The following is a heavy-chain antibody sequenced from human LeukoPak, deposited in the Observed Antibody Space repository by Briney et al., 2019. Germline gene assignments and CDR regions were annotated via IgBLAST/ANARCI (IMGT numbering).Heavy chain of an antibody. Sequence: SETLSLTCTVSGGSMNDYYWTWVRQPPGKGLEWIGYIFDIGNTNYNPSLKSRVTISLDTSKEQFSLRLNSVTAADTAVYYCAKGMMPDWFDPWGQGTLVTVSS. D-gene: IGHD2-2*01. CDR1: GGSMNDYY. V-gene: IGHV4-59*01. CDR2: IFDIGNT. CDR3: AKGMMPDWFDP. J-gene: IGHJ5*02.